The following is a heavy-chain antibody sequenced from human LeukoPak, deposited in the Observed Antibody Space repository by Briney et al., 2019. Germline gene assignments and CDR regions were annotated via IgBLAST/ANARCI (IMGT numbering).Heavy chain of an antibody. J-gene: IGHJ4*02. CDR1: GFTFSNAW. CDR3: TTDYSYYYYFDY. V-gene: IGHV3-15*01. Sequence: GGSLRLSCAASGFTFSNAWMSWVRQAPGKGLEWVGHIKSETDGGTADHAAPVKGRFTISRDDSKNTLYLQMNSLQTEDTAVYYCTTDYSYYYYFDYWGQGTLVTVSS. D-gene: IGHD1-26*01. CDR2: IKSETDGGTA.